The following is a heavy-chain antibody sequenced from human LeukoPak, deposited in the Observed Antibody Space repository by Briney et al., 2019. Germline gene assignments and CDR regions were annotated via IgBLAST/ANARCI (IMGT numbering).Heavy chain of an antibody. J-gene: IGHJ4*02. Sequence: PGGSLRLSCAASGFTFSSYSMSWVRQAPGKGLEWVSYISSSSSTIYYADSVKGRFTISRDNAKNSLYLQMNSLRAEDTAVYYCARGSGSYGLGYFDYWGQGTLVTVSS. V-gene: IGHV3-48*01. D-gene: IGHD1-26*01. CDR2: ISSSSSTI. CDR1: GFTFSSYS. CDR3: ARGSGSYGLGYFDY.